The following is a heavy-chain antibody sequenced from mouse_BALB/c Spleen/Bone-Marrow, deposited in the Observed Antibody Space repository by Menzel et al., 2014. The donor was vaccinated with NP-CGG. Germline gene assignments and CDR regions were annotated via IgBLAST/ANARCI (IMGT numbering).Heavy chain of an antibody. D-gene: IGHD2-1*01. Sequence: VQLQQSGAELVKPGASVKLSCTASGFSIKDTYMHWVKQRPEQGLEWIGRIDPANGNTKYDPKFQGKATITADTSSNTADLQPSSLTSEDTAVYYCARYGNYCYAMDYWGQGTSVTVSS. CDR3: ARYGNYCYAMDY. CDR1: GFSIKDTY. V-gene: IGHV14-3*02. CDR2: IDPANGNT. J-gene: IGHJ4*01.